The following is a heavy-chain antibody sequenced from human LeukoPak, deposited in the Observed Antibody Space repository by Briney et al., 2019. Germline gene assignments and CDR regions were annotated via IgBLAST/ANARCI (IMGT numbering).Heavy chain of an antibody. D-gene: IGHD2-2*02. Sequence: GALRLSCAASGFTFSSYAMHWVRQAPGKGLEWVAVISYVGSNKYYADSVKGRFTISRDNSKNTLYLQMNSLRAEDTAVYYCARVPTYCSSTSCYSLFDYWGQGTLVTVSS. CDR2: ISYVGSNK. CDR3: ARVPTYCSSTSCYSLFDY. CDR1: GFTFSSYA. J-gene: IGHJ4*02. V-gene: IGHV3-30-3*01.